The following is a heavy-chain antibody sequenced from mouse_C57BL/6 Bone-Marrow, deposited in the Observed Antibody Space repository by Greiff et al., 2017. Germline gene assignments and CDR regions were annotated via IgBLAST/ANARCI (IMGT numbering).Heavy chain of an antibody. CDR3: ARKGVYYGSSSGYFDF. CDR2: IYPGSGST. J-gene: IGHJ1*03. D-gene: IGHD1-1*01. Sequence: QVQLQQPGAELVKPGASVKMSCKASGYTFTSYWITWVKQRPGQGLEWIGDIYPGSGSTNYNEKFKSKATLTVDTSSSTAYMQLSSLTSEDCAVYYCARKGVYYGSSSGYFDFWGTGTTVTVSS. V-gene: IGHV1-55*01. CDR1: GYTFTSYW.